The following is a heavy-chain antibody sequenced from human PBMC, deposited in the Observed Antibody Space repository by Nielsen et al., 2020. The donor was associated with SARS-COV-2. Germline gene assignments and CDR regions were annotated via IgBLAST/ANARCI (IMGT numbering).Heavy chain of an antibody. D-gene: IGHD6-13*01. J-gene: IGHJ6*02. V-gene: IGHV2-70*11. CDR2: IDWDDDK. Sequence: SGPTLVKPTQTLTLTCTFSGFSLSTSGMCVSWIRQPPGKALEWLARIDWDDDKYYSTSLKTRLTISKDTSKNQVVLTMTNMDPVDTATYYCARISHYCSSWPYYYYGMDVWGQGTTVTVSS. CDR1: GFSLSTSGMC. CDR3: ARISHYCSSWPYYYYGMDV.